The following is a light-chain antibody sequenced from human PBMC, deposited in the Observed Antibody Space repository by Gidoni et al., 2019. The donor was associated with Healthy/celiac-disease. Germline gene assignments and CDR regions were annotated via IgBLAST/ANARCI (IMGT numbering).Light chain of an antibody. V-gene: IGKV3-11*01. Sequence: EIVLTQSPATLSLSPGARATLSCRAIKSVSSYLAWYQQKPGQAPRLLIYDASNRATGIPARFSGSGSGTDFTLTISSLEPEDLAVYYCQQRSNWPPWTFGQGTKVEIK. CDR2: DAS. CDR3: QQRSNWPPWT. CDR1: KSVSSY. J-gene: IGKJ1*01.